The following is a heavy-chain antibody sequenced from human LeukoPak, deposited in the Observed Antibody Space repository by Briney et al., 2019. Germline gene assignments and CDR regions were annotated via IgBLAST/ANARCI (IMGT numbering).Heavy chain of an antibody. CDR1: GFTFGTLW. Sequence: PGGSLRLSCAASGFTFGTLWMTWVRQAPGKGLEWVGNINQDGSPKYYVDSVKGRFTISRDNARNSLYLQMNSLRAEDAAVYYCARDSRYFDLWGRGTPVTVSS. J-gene: IGHJ2*01. V-gene: IGHV3-7*01. CDR3: ARDSRYFDL. CDR2: INQDGSPK.